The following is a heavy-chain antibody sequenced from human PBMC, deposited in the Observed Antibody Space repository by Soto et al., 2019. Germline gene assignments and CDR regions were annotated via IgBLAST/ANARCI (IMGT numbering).Heavy chain of an antibody. D-gene: IGHD6-19*01. J-gene: IGHJ4*02. CDR1: GDSVSSTSAA. V-gene: IGHV6-1*01. Sequence: SQTLSLTCALSGDSVSSTSAAWRWIRQSPSRGLEWLGRTYYRSKWYSDYAVSVKSRITINPDTSKNQFSLQLNSVTPEDTAVYYCARGSYYSGWVWGQGTLVTVSS. CDR3: ARGSYYSGWV. CDR2: TYYRSKWYS.